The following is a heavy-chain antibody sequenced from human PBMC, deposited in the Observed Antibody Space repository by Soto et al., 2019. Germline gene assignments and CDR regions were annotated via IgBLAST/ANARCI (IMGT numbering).Heavy chain of an antibody. CDR3: ARLARWGEEQRSYFDY. J-gene: IGHJ4*02. V-gene: IGHV4-59*01. CDR1: GGSISSYD. CDR2: IYYSGST. Sequence: SETLSLTCTVSGGSISSYDWSWIRQPPGKGLEWIGYIYYSGSTNYNPSLKSRVTISVDTSKNQFSLKLSSVTAADTAVYYCARLARWGEEQRSYFDYWGQGTLVTVSS. D-gene: IGHD5-12*01.